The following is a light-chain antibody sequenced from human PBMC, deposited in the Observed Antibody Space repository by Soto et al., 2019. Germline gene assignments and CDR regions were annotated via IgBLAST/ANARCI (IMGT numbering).Light chain of an antibody. CDR2: GAS. V-gene: IGKV3-15*01. CDR1: QSVSSD. CDR3: QQYNNWPRT. J-gene: IGKJ1*01. Sequence: EIVMTQSPATLYVSPGERAKLCCRASQSVSSDLAWYHQKTGQAPRPLIYGASTRATGIPARFSGSGYGTEFNLTINSLQSEDFAVYYCQQYNNWPRTFGQGTKVDIK.